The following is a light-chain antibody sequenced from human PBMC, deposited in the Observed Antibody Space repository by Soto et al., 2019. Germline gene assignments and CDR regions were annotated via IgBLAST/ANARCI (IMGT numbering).Light chain of an antibody. CDR1: QSVSSSY. CDR3: QHYYITPPVT. CDR2: GAS. V-gene: IGKV3-20*01. Sequence: EIVLTQSPGTLSLSPGERATLSCRASQSVSSSYLAWYQQKPGQAPRLLIYGASSRATGIPDRFSGSGSGTDFTLTISSLQAEDVAVYYCQHYYITPPVTFGQGTKVDIK. J-gene: IGKJ1*01.